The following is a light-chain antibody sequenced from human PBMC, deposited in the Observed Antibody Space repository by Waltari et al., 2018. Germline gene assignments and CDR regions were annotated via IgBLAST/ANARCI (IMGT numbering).Light chain of an antibody. V-gene: IGLV2-23*02. J-gene: IGLJ2*01. Sequence: QSALTQPASVSGSPGQSVTISCTGASTDIGSYDLVSRYRHVPGKAPTVIVYEVTKRNSDSSDRLSGSKSGNTASLTISGLRAEDEADYYCSSYTTDATHVLFGGGTKLTVL. CDR1: STDIGSYDL. CDR3: SSYTTDATHVL. CDR2: EVT.